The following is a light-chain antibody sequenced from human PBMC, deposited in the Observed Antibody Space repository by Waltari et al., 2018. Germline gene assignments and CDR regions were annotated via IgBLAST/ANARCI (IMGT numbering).Light chain of an antibody. CDR3: QQYNISPYT. V-gene: IGKV1-5*03. J-gene: IGKJ2*01. CDR2: KSF. Sequence: DIQMTQSPSTLSASVGDRVTITCRASQSISNWLAWYQQKPGKAPKVLIYKSFTLQSGVPSRFSGSGSETDFTLTISSLQPDDFATYYCQQYNISPYTFGQGTTLEI. CDR1: QSISNW.